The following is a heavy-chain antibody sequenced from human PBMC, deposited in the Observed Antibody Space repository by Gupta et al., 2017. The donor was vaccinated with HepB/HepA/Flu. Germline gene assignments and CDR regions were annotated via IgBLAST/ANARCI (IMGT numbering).Heavy chain of an antibody. Sequence: QITLKESGPTLVKPTQTLTLTCTFSGFSLSTSGVGVGWIRQPPGKALEWLALIYWDDDKRYSPSLKSRLTITKDTSKNQVVLTMTNMDPVDTATYYCAHRRVYYGSGSYFFDYWGQGTLVTVSS. CDR2: IYWDDDK. CDR1: GFSLSTSGVG. J-gene: IGHJ4*02. CDR3: AHRRVYYGSGSYFFDY. D-gene: IGHD3-10*01. V-gene: IGHV2-5*02.